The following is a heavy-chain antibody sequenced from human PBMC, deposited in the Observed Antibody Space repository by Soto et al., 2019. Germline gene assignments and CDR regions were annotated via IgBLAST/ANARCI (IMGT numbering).Heavy chain of an antibody. CDR3: ASQLGYCSGGSCFIDY. D-gene: IGHD2-15*01. V-gene: IGHV4-39*01. Sequence: QLQLQESGPGLVKPSETLSLTCTVSGGSISSSSYYWGWIRQPPGKGLEWIGSIYYSGSTYYNPSLKSLGTISVDTSKNQFSLKLSSVTAADTAVYYCASQLGYCSGGSCFIDYWGQGTLVTVSS. CDR2: IYYSGST. J-gene: IGHJ4*02. CDR1: GGSISSSSYY.